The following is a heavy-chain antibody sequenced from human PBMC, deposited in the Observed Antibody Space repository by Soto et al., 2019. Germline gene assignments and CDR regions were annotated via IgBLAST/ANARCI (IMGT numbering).Heavy chain of an antibody. J-gene: IGHJ4*02. D-gene: IGHD6-25*01. V-gene: IGHV1-8*01. Sequence: QVQLVQSGAEVKKPGASVKVSCKASGYTFTNSDINWVRQAPGQGLEWMGWMNPDSGHAAYAQKFQGRVTLTTSTSTSTVYTEMRILGSEDTAVYYCARRPHCSGGICFYGLDNWGQGTLVTVSS. CDR3: ARRPHCSGGICFYGLDN. CDR1: GYTFTNSD. CDR2: MNPDSGHA.